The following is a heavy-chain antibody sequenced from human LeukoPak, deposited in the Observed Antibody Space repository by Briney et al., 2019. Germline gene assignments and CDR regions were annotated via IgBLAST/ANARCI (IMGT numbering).Heavy chain of an antibody. V-gene: IGHV3-33*08. CDR3: ARDSMSGEYYYYGMDV. J-gene: IGHJ6*02. CDR2: IWYDGSNK. CDR1: GFTFSSYE. Sequence: GGSLRLSCAASGFTFSSYEMNWVRQAPGKGLEWVAVIWYDGSNKYYADSVKGRFTISRDNSKNTLYLQMNSLRAEDTAVYYCARDSMSGEYYYYGMDVWGQGTTVTVSS. D-gene: IGHD3-3*01.